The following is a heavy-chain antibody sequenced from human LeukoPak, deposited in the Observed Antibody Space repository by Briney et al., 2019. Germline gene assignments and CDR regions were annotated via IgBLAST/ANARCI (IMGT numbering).Heavy chain of an antibody. CDR3: ARVFKEIVVVHTGTAYYYGMDV. V-gene: IGHV3-48*01. CDR1: GFTFTSYS. Sequence: PGGSLRLSCAPSGFTFTSYSMNSVRHAPRKRLEWVSYISSSSSTIYYADSVKGRFTISRDNAKNSRYLQMNSLRAEDTAVYYCARVFKEIVVVHTGTAYYYGMDVWGQGTTVTVSS. CDR2: ISSSSSTI. D-gene: IGHD2-15*01. J-gene: IGHJ6*02.